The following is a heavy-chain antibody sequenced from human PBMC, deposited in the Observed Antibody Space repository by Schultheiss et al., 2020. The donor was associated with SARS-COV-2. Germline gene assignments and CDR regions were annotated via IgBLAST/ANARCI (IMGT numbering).Heavy chain of an antibody. CDR1: GFTFSSYA. CDR2: ISGSAVI. J-gene: IGHJ3*02. V-gene: IGHV3-21*01. D-gene: IGHD3-10*01. Sequence: GGSLRLSCAASGFTFSSYAMHWVRQAPGKGLVWVSAISGSAVIYYADSVKGRFTIYRDNAKNSLYLQMNSLRAEDTAVYYCARDRGGYGSGSYRYFDAFAIWGKGTMVT. CDR3: ARDRGGYGSGSYRYFDAFAI.